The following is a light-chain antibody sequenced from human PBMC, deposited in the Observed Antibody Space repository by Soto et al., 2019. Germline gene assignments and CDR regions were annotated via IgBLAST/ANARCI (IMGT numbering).Light chain of an antibody. CDR2: DAS. V-gene: IGKV1-13*02. CDR3: QQVNSYPST. J-gene: IGKJ3*01. CDR1: QGISSA. Sequence: AIQLTQSPSSLSASVGARVTITCRASQGISSALACYQQKPGKAPKLLIYDASSLESGVPSRFSGSVSGTDFTLTISSLQPEDFATYYCQQVNSYPSTFGPGTKVDIK.